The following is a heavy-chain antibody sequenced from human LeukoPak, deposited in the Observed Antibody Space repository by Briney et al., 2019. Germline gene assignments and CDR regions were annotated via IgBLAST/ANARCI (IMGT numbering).Heavy chain of an antibody. CDR1: GGSFSGYY. V-gene: IGHV4-34*01. J-gene: IGHJ4*02. Sequence: SETLSLTCAVYGGSFSGYYWSWIRQPPGKGLEWIGEINHSGSTNYNPSLKSRVTISVDTSKNQFSLKLSSVTAADTAAYYCASLTYQLPSAFDYWGQGTLVIVSS. D-gene: IGHD2-2*01. CDR3: ASLTYQLPSAFDY. CDR2: INHSGST.